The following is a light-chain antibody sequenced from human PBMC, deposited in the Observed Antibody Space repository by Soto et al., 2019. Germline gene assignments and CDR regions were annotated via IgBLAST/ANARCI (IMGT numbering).Light chain of an antibody. J-gene: IGKJ1*01. CDR3: QQYNNWWT. CDR1: LSVSSD. V-gene: IGKV3-15*01. Sequence: EIVMTQSPATLSLSPGERATLSCRASLSVSSDLAWYRQKPGQAPRLLIYRAFTRATGIPARFSGSGFGTEFTLTISSLQSEDFAVYYCQQYNNWWTFGQGTKVEIK. CDR2: RAF.